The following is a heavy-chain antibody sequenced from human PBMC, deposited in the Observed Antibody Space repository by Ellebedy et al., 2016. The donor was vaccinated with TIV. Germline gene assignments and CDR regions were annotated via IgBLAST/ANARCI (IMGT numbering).Heavy chain of an antibody. CDR2: TYYRSKWYN. D-gene: IGHD5-24*01. CDR3: ARGEMATIRGLDY. CDR1: GDSVSTNSAT. Sequence: MPSETLSLTCAISGDSVSTNSATWNWIRQSPSRGLEWLGRTYYRSKWYNDYAVSVKSRITINPDTSKNHFSLQLNSVTPEDTAVYYCARGEMATIRGLDYWGQGTLVTVSS. J-gene: IGHJ4*02. V-gene: IGHV6-1*01.